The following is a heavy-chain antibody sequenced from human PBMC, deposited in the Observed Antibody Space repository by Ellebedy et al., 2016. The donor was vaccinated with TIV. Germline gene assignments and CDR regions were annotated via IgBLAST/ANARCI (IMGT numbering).Heavy chain of an antibody. CDR1: GYTFTDYY. Sequence: AASVKVSCKTSGYTFTDYYIHWVRQAPGHGLEWMGWINPDSAGPNYAQNFQGRVTMARGTSISTAYMELSGLRFDDTAVYYCARRLSTHYVPFDSWGQGTLVTVSS. J-gene: IGHJ4*02. V-gene: IGHV1-2*02. D-gene: IGHD3-10*02. CDR2: INPDSAGP. CDR3: ARRLSTHYVPFDS.